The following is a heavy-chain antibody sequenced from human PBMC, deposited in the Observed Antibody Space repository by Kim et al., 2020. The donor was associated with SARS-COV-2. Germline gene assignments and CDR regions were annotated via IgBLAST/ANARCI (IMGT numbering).Heavy chain of an antibody. J-gene: IGHJ4*02. D-gene: IGHD3-3*01. Sequence: RVTISVDTSKNQFSLKLSSVTAADTAVYYCARDLPHITIFGVVNQGQFDYWGQGTLVTVSS. V-gene: IGHV4-30-2*05. CDR3: ARDLPHITIFGVVNQGQFDY.